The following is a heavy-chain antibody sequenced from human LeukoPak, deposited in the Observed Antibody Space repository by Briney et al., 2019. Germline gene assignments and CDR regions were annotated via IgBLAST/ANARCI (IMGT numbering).Heavy chain of an antibody. Sequence: PSETLSLTCTVYGGSIGGSIRSPHYYWGWIRQPPGTGLQWIGRINFSGSLDYNPSLKSRVTISGDTSKNPFSLKLSSVTAADTAVYYCGSQVLWFGELFKSWFDLWGQGTLVTVSS. CDR3: GSQVLWFGELFKSWFDL. V-gene: IGHV4-39*07. D-gene: IGHD3-10*01. CDR1: GGSIGGSIRSPHYY. J-gene: IGHJ5*02. CDR2: INFSGSL.